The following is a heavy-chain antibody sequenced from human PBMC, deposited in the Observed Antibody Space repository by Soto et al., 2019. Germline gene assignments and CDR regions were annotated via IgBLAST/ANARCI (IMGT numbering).Heavy chain of an antibody. D-gene: IGHD2-15*01. Sequence: QVHLVQSGAEVKKPGSSVKVSCRASGGTFSKFVVSWVRQAPGQGLEWMGGIIPLFGTTNYAQKFQGRVTITADKSTTTAYMELSSLRSDDTAVYYCASREGVAGPATYISPGYYFDCWGQGTLVTVSS. V-gene: IGHV1-69*06. J-gene: IGHJ4*02. CDR2: IIPLFGTT. CDR3: ASREGVAGPATYISPGYYFDC. CDR1: GGTFSKFV.